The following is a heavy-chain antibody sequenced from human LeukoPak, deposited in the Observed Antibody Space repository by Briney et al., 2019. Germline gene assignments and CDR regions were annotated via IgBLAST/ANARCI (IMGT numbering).Heavy chain of an antibody. D-gene: IGHD5-18*01. Sequence: GGSLRLSCAASGFTFSSYWMSWVRQAPGKGLEWVAFIRYDGSNKYYADSVKGRFTISRDNSKNTLYLQMNSLRAEDTAVYYCAKVSRVAMVFDYFDYWGQGTLVTVSS. CDR1: GFTFSSYW. CDR2: IRYDGSNK. J-gene: IGHJ4*02. CDR3: AKVSRVAMVFDYFDY. V-gene: IGHV3-30*02.